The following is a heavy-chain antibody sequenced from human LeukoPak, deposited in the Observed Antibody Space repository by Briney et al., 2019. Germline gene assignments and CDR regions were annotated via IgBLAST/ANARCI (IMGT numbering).Heavy chain of an antibody. J-gene: IGHJ4*02. CDR3: AKKGMTTADFDS. D-gene: IGHD1-1*01. V-gene: IGHV3-33*06. CDR1: GFTLSSHG. CDR2: IWNDGSQK. Sequence: PGGSLRLSCAASGFTLSSHGMHWVRQAPGKGLEWVAVIWNDGSQKYYADSVKGRFTVSRDNSKDTLYLQMNSLRAEDSALYYCAKKGMTTADFDSWGQGTLVTVSS.